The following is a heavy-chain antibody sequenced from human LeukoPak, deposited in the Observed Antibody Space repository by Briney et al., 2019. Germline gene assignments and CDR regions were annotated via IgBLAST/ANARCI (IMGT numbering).Heavy chain of an antibody. Sequence: GGSLRLSCAASGFILSRNGMHWVRQAPGKGLEWVASIRYDGTNKYYADSVKGRFTISRDNSKNTLCLQMNSLRGEDTAVYYCARSLYGSGTYHIDYWGQGTLVTVSS. CDR1: GFILSRNG. J-gene: IGHJ4*02. V-gene: IGHV3-30*02. CDR2: IRYDGTNK. CDR3: ARSLYGSGTYHIDY. D-gene: IGHD3-10*01.